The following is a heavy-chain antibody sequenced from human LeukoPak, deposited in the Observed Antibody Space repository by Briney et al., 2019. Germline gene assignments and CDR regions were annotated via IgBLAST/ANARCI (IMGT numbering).Heavy chain of an antibody. Sequence: ASVKVSCKASGYTFTCYYMHWVRQAPGQGLVWMGWINPNSGGTNYAQKFQGRVTMTRDRSISTAYMEVSRLRSDDTAVYYCARSPMAVAGGIDYWGKGTLVTVSS. V-gene: IGHV1-2*02. D-gene: IGHD6-19*01. J-gene: IGHJ4*02. CDR1: GYTFTCYY. CDR3: ARSPMAVAGGIDY. CDR2: INPNSGGT.